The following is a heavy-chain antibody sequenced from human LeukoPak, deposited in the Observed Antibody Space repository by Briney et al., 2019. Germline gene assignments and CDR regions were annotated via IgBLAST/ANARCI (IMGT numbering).Heavy chain of an antibody. J-gene: IGHJ4*02. V-gene: IGHV4-34*01. CDR3: ARGTLVRGISY. CDR2: INHSGST. Sequence: SETLSLTYAVYGESFTDYYWNWIRQSPGKGLEWIGDINHSGSTNYNPSLKSRVTISKDTSKKQFSLKLSSVTAADTAVYSCARGTLVRGISYWGQGALVTVSS. CDR1: GESFTDYY. D-gene: IGHD3-10*02.